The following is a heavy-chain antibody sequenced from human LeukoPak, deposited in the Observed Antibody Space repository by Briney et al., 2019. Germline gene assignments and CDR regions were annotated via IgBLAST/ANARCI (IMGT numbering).Heavy chain of an antibody. J-gene: IGHJ6*02. CDR3: ARYGIKGCSSTDCYTSYYYYGMDV. D-gene: IGHD2-2*02. Sequence: GESLKISCKGSGYSFTSYWIGWVRQMPGKGLEWMGIIYPGDSDITYRPSFEGQVTISADKSISTAYLQWSSLKASDTAVYYCARYGIKGCSSTDCYTSYYYYGMDVWGQGTTVTVSS. V-gene: IGHV5-51*01. CDR1: GYSFTSYW. CDR2: IYPGDSDI.